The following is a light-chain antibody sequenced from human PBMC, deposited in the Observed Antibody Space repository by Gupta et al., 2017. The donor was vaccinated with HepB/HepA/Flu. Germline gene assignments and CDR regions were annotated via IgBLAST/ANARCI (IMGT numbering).Light chain of an antibody. CDR2: QDT. V-gene: IGLV3-1*01. CDR1: KWGDKY. J-gene: IGLJ2*01. CDR3: QAGDSSTYVV. Sequence: SYELTQPPSVSVSPGPTASITCSGDKWGDKYACWYQQKPGQSPVLVIYQDTKRPAGIPGRFSASNSGNTATLTISGTQAMDEADYYCQAGDSSTYVVFGGGTKLTVL.